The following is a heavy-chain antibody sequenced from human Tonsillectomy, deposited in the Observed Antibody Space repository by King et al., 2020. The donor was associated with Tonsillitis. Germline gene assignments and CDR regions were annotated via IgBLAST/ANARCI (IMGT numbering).Heavy chain of an antibody. D-gene: IGHD3-10*01. CDR1: GGTFSTYS. J-gene: IGHJ4*02. V-gene: IGHV1-69*01. CDR2: IIPLFGTA. Sequence: VQLVESGAEVKKPGSSVKVSCKVSGGTFSTYSISWVRQAPGQGLEWMGGIIPLFGTANYALTYLGRVTITADECTTTAYMELSSLGSEDTAVYYCARGSYYGSGTYYRLSGFESWGQGTLVTVSS. CDR3: ARGSYYGSGTYYRLSGFES.